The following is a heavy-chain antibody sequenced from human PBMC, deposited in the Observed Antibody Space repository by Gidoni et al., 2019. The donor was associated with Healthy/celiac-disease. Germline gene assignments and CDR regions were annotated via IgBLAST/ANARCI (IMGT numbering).Heavy chain of an antibody. J-gene: IGHJ4*02. CDR3: ARHFVVLSPPDY. V-gene: IGHV4-59*08. D-gene: IGHD2-15*01. CDR1: GGSISSYY. CDR2: IYYSGST. Sequence: QVQLQESGPGLVKPSETLSLTCTVSGGSISSYYWSWTRQPPGKGLGWIGYIYYSGSTNYNPSIKSRVTISVATSKNQFSLNLSSVTAADTAMYYCARHFVVLSPPDYWGQGTLVTVSS.